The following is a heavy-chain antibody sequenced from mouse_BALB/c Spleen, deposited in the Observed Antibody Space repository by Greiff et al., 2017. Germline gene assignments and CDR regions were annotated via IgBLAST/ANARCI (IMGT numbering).Heavy chain of an antibody. J-gene: IGHJ4*01. D-gene: IGHD2-4*01. Sequence: QVQLKESGPGLVAPSQSLSITCTVSGFSLTGYGVNWVRQPPGKGLEWLGMIWGDGSKDYNTALKSRLSISKDNSKSQVFLKMNSLQTDDTARYYCAIIYYDYGGAMDYWGQGTSVTVSS. CDR1: GFSLTGYG. CDR3: AIIYYDYGGAMDY. CDR2: IWGDGSK. V-gene: IGHV2-6-7*01.